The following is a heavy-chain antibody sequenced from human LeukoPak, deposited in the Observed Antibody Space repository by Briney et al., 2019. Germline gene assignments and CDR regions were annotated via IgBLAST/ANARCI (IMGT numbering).Heavy chain of an antibody. J-gene: IGHJ4*02. CDR3: ATDGRLGFGDPFDY. CDR1: GFTFSNYW. Sequence: HAGGSLRLSCAASGFTFSNYWMSWVRQAPGKGLEWVANIKQDGSEKFYVDSVKGRFTISRDNAKNSLYVQMNNLRAEDTAVYYCATDGRLGFGDPFDYWGQGTLVTVSS. D-gene: IGHD3-10*01. V-gene: IGHV3-7*01. CDR2: IKQDGSEK.